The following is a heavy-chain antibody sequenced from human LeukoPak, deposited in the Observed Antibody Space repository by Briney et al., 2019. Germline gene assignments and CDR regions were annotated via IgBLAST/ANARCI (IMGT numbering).Heavy chain of an antibody. Sequence: PSETLSLTCAVYGESFSGYYWSWIRQPPGKGLEWIGEINHSGSTNYNPSLKSRVTISVDTSKNQFSLKLSSVTAADTAVYYCARRIAVAGTDYWGQGTLVTVSS. CDR1: GESFSGYY. CDR3: ARRIAVAGTDY. D-gene: IGHD6-19*01. CDR2: INHSGST. J-gene: IGHJ4*02. V-gene: IGHV4-34*01.